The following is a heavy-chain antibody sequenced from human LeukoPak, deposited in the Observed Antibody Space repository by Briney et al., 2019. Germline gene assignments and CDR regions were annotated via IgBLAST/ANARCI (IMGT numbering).Heavy chain of an antibody. Sequence: SETLSLTCAVYGGSLSGYYWNWIRQSPVKGLEWIGEIAHSGGTNYDPSLKSQVNLSVDMSKNQLSLKLSSLTAADTAVYYCARGFLRDFYFDHWGQGSLVTVSS. CDR3: ARGFLRDFYFDH. CDR1: GGSLSGYY. J-gene: IGHJ4*02. CDR2: IAHSGGT. V-gene: IGHV4-34*01. D-gene: IGHD3/OR15-3a*01.